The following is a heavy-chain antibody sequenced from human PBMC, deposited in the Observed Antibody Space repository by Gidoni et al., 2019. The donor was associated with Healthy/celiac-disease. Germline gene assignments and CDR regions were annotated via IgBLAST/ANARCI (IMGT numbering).Heavy chain of an antibody. CDR1: GGSISSSSYY. CDR3: ARLDVVVVPAATVD. Sequence: QLQLQESGPGLVKPSETLSLTCPVSGGSISSSSYYWGWIRQPPGKGLEWIGSIYYSGSTYYNPSLKSRVTISVDTSKNQFSLKLSSVTAADTAVYYCARLDVVVVPAATVDWGQGTLVTVSS. CDR2: IYYSGST. J-gene: IGHJ4*02. D-gene: IGHD2-2*01. V-gene: IGHV4-39*01.